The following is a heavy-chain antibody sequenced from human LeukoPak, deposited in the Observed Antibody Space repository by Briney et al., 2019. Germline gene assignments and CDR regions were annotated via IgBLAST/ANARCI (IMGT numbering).Heavy chain of an antibody. D-gene: IGHD2-15*01. CDR1: GGSISSYY. CDR3: AREHCSGGSCYSDD. CDR2: LYYSGST. J-gene: IGHJ4*02. Sequence: SENLSLTCTVSGGSISSYYWSWIRQPPGKGLEWIGYLYYSGSTNYNPSLKSRVTISVDTSKNQFSLKLSSVTAADTAVYYCAREHCSGGSCYSDDWGQGTLVTVSS. V-gene: IGHV4-59*01.